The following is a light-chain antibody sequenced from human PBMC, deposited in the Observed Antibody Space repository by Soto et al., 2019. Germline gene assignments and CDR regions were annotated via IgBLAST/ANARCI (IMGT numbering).Light chain of an antibody. V-gene: IGLV2-23*01. CDR3: CSYAGSSTWV. Sequence: QSVLTQPASVSGSPGQSITISCTGTSSDVGSYNHVSWYQQYPGKAPKLMIYEGSKRPSGVSNRFSGSKSGNTASLTISGLQAEEEADYYCCSYAGSSTWVFGGGTKLTVL. CDR2: EGS. J-gene: IGLJ3*02. CDR1: SSDVGSYNH.